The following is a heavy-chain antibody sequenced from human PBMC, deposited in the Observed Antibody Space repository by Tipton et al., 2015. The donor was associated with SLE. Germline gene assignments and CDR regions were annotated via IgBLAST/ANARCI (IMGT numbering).Heavy chain of an antibody. CDR3: ARGWDYDFWSGYADY. J-gene: IGHJ4*02. Sequence: TLSLTCTVSGASITSGGYYWNWIRQPAGKGLEWIGRIYTSGYTNYSPSLKSRVTISLDTSKNQFSLKLSSVTAADTAVYYCARGWDYDFWSGYADYWGQGTLVTVSS. CDR1: GASITSGGYY. CDR2: IYTSGYT. D-gene: IGHD3-3*01. V-gene: IGHV4-61*02.